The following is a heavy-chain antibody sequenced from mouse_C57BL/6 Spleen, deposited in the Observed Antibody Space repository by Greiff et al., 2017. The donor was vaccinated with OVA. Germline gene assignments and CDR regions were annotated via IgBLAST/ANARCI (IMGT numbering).Heavy chain of an antibody. Sequence: VQLQQSGPGLVKPSQSLSLTCSVTGYSITSGYYWNWIRQFPGNKLEWMGYISYDGSNNYNPSLKNRISITRDTSKNQFFLKLNSVTTEDTATYYCAPMVTYYAMDYWGQGTSVTVSS. CDR2: ISYDGSN. CDR3: APMVTYYAMDY. V-gene: IGHV3-6*01. CDR1: GYSITSGYY. J-gene: IGHJ4*01. D-gene: IGHD2-2*01.